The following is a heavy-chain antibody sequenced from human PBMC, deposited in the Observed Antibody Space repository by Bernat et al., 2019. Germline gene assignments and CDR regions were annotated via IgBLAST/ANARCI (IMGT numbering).Heavy chain of an antibody. D-gene: IGHD6-13*01. CDR2: FHPGDSDT. CDR1: GYTFTNSW. V-gene: IGHV5-51*01. J-gene: IGHJ5*02. Sequence: EVQLVQSGAEVKKPGESLKISCQVSGYTFTNSWIGWVRQMPGKGLEWMGIFHPGDSDTRYSPSFQSQVTMSADKSINTAYLQWSSLKASDTAMYYCARGSIAAVYNWFDPWGQGTLVTVSS. CDR3: ARGSIAAVYNWFDP.